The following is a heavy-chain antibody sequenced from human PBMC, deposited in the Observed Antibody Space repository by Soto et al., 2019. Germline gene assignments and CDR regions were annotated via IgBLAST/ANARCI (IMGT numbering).Heavy chain of an antibody. D-gene: IGHD6-13*01. CDR1: GFTFSSHA. Sequence: EVQLLESGGGLVQPGGSLRLSCTASGFTFSSHAMTWVRQAPGKGLEWVSGLSDSGGSIYYADSVKGRFTISRDNSMNKLYLQMKTLRAEDTAVYYCAKVSSSWYAGFFDLWGQGTLVTVSS. CDR2: LSDSGGSI. V-gene: IGHV3-23*01. CDR3: AKVSSSWYAGFFDL. J-gene: IGHJ4*02.